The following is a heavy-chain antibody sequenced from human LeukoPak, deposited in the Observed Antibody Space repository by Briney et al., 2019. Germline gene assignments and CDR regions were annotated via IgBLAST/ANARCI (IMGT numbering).Heavy chain of an antibody. V-gene: IGHV3-11*01. CDR2: ISSSGSTI. D-gene: IGHD2-21*02. Sequence: GGSLRLSCAASGFTFSDYYMSWIRQAPGKGLEWVSYISSSGSTIYYAHSVKGRFTISRDNAKNSLYLQMNSLRAEDTAVYYCARAIVVVTATTYYSDYWGQGTLVTVSS. CDR3: ARAIVVVTATTYYSDY. CDR1: GFTFSDYY. J-gene: IGHJ4*02.